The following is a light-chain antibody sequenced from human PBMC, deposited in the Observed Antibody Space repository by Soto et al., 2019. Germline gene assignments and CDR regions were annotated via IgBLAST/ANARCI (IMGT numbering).Light chain of an antibody. CDR2: GNI. CDR3: QSYDSSLGAWV. CDR1: SSNIGAGFD. V-gene: IGLV1-40*01. J-gene: IGLJ3*02. Sequence: QSLLTQPPSVSGAPGQRVTVSCTGSSSNIGAGFDVHWYQQLPGTAPKVLIYGNINRPSGVPDRFSGSKSGTSASLAITGLQAEDEADYYCQSYDSSLGAWVFCGGTKLTVL.